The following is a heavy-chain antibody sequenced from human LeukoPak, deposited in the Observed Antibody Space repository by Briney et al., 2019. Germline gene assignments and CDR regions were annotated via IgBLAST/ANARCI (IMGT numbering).Heavy chain of an antibody. CDR2: ISGSGGST. V-gene: IGHV3-23*01. D-gene: IGHD3-10*01. J-gene: IGHJ4*02. CDR1: GFTFSNFA. CDR3: AKGRRITMVRGVTPYYFDY. Sequence: PGGSLRLSCAASGFTFSNFAVVWVRQAPGKGLEWVSAISGSGGSTYYADSVKGRFTISRDNSKNTLYLQMNSLRAEDTAVYYCAKGRRITMVRGVTPYYFDYWGQGTLVTVSS.